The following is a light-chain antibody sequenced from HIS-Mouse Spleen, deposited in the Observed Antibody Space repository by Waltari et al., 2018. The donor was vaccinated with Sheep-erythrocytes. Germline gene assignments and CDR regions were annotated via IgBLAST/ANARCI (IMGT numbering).Light chain of an antibody. V-gene: IGLV3-10*01. J-gene: IGLJ3*02. CDR1: ALPKKS. CDR2: EDS. CDR3: YSTDSSGNHWV. Sequence: SYELTQPPSVSVSPGQTARITCSGDALPKKSAYWYQQKSGQAPVLVIYEDSKRPSGIPEGFYGSTSGTMAHLTSSGAHVEDEADYYCYSTDSSGNHWVFGGGTTLTVL.